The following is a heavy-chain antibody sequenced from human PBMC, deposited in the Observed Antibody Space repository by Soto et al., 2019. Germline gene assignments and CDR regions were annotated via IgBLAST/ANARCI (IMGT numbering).Heavy chain of an antibody. V-gene: IGHV3-11*01. CDR3: TSGSSPFTY. J-gene: IGHJ4*02. D-gene: IGHD3-10*01. CDR2: ISSDGDTT. Sequence: PGGSLRLSCAASGVPFSVYYMSWIRQAPGKGLEWVSYISSDGDTTYYTDSVKGRFTMSRDNAKNSVYLQMNSLRAEDTAVYYCTSGSSPFTYWGQGTLVTVSS. CDR1: GVPFSVYY.